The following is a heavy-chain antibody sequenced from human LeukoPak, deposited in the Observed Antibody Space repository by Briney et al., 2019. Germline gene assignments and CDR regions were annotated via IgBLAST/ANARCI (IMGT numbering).Heavy chain of an antibody. J-gene: IGHJ4*02. CDR3: ARALDVDTSIDY. V-gene: IGHV3-48*03. CDR2: ISSSGSTI. CDR1: GFTFSSYE. Sequence: PGGSLRLSCVASGFTFSSYEMNWVRQAPGKGLEWVSYISSSGSTIYYADSVKSRFTISRDNAKNSLYLQMNSLRAEDTAVYYCARALDVDTSIDYWGQGTLVTVSS. D-gene: IGHD5-18*01.